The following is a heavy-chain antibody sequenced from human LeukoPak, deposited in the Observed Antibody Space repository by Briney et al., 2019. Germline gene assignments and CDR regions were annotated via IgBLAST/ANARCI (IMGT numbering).Heavy chain of an antibody. CDR1: GLTFDDYG. CDR3: ARNSGANVYTYSFQY. CDR2: INWNGGTT. J-gene: IGHJ4*02. V-gene: IGHV3-20*04. Sequence: GGSLRLSCVASGLTFDDYGMSWVRQAPGKGLEWVSGINWNGGTTTYADSVKGRFTISRDNAKNSLYLQMNSLRVEDAAFYYCARNSGANVYTYSFQYWGRGTLVTVSS. D-gene: IGHD1-26*01.